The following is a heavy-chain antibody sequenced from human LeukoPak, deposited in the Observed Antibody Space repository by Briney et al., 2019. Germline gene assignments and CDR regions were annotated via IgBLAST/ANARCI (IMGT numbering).Heavy chain of an antibody. CDR1: EFTFSSYA. V-gene: IGHV3-23*01. CDR2: ISGSDGST. CDR3: ARRRGNTVTTPFDY. Sequence: GGSLRLSCAASEFTFSSYAMSWVRQAPGKGLEWVSAISGSDGSTYYADSVKGRFTISRDNSKNTLYLQMNSLRAEDTAVYYCARRRGNTVTTPFDYWGQGTLVTVSS. J-gene: IGHJ4*02. D-gene: IGHD4-17*01.